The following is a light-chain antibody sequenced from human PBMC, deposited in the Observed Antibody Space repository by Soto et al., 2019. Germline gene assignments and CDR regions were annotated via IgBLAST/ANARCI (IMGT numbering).Light chain of an antibody. V-gene: IGKV3-20*01. CDR3: QQYGDSPLT. J-gene: IGKJ1*01. CDR2: DSS. CDR1: QSVSSH. Sequence: EIRMTQSPATLSVSPGDNATLSCRASQSVSSHVVWYQQKPGQAPRLLISDSSTRAPGIPDRFSGSGSGTDFTLTISRLEPEDFAVYYCQQYGDSPLTFGQGTKVDI.